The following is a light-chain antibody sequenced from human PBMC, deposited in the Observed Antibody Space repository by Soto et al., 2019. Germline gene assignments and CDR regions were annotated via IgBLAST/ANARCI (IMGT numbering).Light chain of an antibody. CDR2: DAS. CDR1: QSVSSY. CDR3: HQRSNWPPTT. J-gene: IGKJ5*01. V-gene: IGKV3-11*01. Sequence: EIVLTQSPATLSLSPGERATLSCRASQSVSSYLAWYQQKPGQAPRLLIYDASNRATGIPARFSGSGSGTDVSLPISSLEPEDCAVYYCHQRSNWPPTTFGQGTRLEI.